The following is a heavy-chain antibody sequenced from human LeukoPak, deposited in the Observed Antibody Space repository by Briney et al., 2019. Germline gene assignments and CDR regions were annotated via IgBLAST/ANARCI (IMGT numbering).Heavy chain of an antibody. CDR1: GFIFSTYG. CDR3: ARAVGPFDY. J-gene: IGHJ4*02. CDR2: IWHDGSNK. D-gene: IGHD3-16*01. V-gene: IGHV3-33*01. Sequence: GRSLRLSCAASGFIFSTYGMHWVRQAPGKGLEWVAVIWHDGSNKYYADSVKGRFTISRDNSKDTLYLQMNSLRADDTAVYYCARAVGPFDYWGQGTLVTVSS.